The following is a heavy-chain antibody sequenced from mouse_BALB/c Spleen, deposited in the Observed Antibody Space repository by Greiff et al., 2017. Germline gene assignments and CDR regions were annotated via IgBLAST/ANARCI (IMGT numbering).Heavy chain of an antibody. CDR1: GYTFTSYW. D-gene: IGHD2-1*01. CDR3: TRRDYGNSYAMDY. V-gene: IGHV1-5*01. Sequence: VQLQQSGTVLARPGASVKMSCKASGYTFTSYWMHWVKQRPGQGLEWIGAIYPGNSDTSYNQKFKGKAKLTAVTSTSTAYMELSSLTNEDSAVYYCTRRDYGNSYAMDYWGQGTSVTVSS. CDR2: IYPGNSDT. J-gene: IGHJ4*01.